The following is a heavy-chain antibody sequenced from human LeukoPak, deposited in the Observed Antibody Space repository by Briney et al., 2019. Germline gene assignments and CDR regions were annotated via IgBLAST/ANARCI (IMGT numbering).Heavy chain of an antibody. J-gene: IGHJ4*02. Sequence: ASVKVSCKASGGTFSSYAISWVRQAPGQGLEWMGRIIPIFGIANYAQKFQGRVTTTADKSTSTAYMELSSLRSEDTAVYYCAIKYYYDSSGYFDYWGQGTLVTVSS. CDR1: GGTFSSYA. CDR2: IIPIFGIA. V-gene: IGHV1-69*04. CDR3: AIKYYYDSSGYFDY. D-gene: IGHD3-22*01.